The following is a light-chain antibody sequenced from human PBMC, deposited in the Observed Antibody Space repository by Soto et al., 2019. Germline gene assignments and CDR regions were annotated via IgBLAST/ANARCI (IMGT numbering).Light chain of an antibody. CDR2: DAS. CDR1: QNVNRH. CDR3: QQHSNWPPVT. V-gene: IGKV3-11*01. J-gene: IGKJ4*01. Sequence: ESELTQSPGTLSLSPGERATLSCRASQNVNRHLAWYRQKPGQAPRLLIYDASNRATGIPARFSGSGSGTDFTLTISSLEPEDFGVYYCQQHSNWPPVTFGGGTKVDNK.